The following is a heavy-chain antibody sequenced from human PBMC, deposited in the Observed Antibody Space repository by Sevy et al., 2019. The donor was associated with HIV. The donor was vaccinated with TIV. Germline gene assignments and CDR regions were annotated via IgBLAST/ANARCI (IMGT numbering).Heavy chain of an antibody. Sequence: GGSLRLSCAASGFTFNNYDMFWVRQAPEEGLEWVSGITGGGGSTYYAASVKGRFTVSRDSSRNTLYLQMNSLRVEDTAVYYCAKGNYETGTQYFDYCGQGILVTVSS. CDR3: AKGNYETGTQYFDY. V-gene: IGHV3-23*01. D-gene: IGHD3-22*01. CDR1: GFTFNNYD. CDR2: ITGGGGST. J-gene: IGHJ4*02.